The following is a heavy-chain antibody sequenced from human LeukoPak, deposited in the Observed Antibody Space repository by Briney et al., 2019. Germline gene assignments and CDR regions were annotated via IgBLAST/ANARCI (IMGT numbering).Heavy chain of an antibody. J-gene: IGHJ4*02. V-gene: IGHV3-23*01. D-gene: IGHD3-3*01. CDR3: AKASHTYYDFWSGYSFGYFDY. CDR1: GFTFSSYA. Sequence: GGSLRLSCAASGFTFSSYAMSWVRQSPGKGLEWVSAISGSGSSTYYADSVKGRFTISRDNSKNTLYLQMNSLRAEDTAVYYCAKASHTYYDFWSGYSFGYFDYWGQGTLVTVSS. CDR2: ISGSGSST.